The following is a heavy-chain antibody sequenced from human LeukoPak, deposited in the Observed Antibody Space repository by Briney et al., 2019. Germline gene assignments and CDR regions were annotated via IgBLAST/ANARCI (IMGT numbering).Heavy chain of an antibody. D-gene: IGHD2/OR15-2a*01. J-gene: IGHJ4*02. CDR1: GFTFSSYA. V-gene: IGHV3-23*01. Sequence: PGGSLRLSCAASGFTFSSYAMSWVRQAPGKGLEWVSGISGSGGSTYYADSVKGRFTISRDNSKNTLHLQMNSLRAEDTAIYFCAKLIVASDYWGQGTLVTVSS. CDR2: ISGSGGST. CDR3: AKLIVASDY.